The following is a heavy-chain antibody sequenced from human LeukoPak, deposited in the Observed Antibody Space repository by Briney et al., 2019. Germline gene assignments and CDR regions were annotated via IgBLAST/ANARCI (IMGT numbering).Heavy chain of an antibody. Sequence: PPGGSLRLSCAASGFTFNSYAMSWARQAPGKGLEWVSAISGSGGSTYYADSMRGRFTISRDNSKNTLYLQMNSLRAEDTAVYYCAKTPGYTTVTSHDYWGQGTLVTVSS. V-gene: IGHV3-23*01. J-gene: IGHJ4*02. CDR3: AKTPGYTTVTSHDY. CDR1: GFTFNSYA. D-gene: IGHD4-17*01. CDR2: ISGSGGST.